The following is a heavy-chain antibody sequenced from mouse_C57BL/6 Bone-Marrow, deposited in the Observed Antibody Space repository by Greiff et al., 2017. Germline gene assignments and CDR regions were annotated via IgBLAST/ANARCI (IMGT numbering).Heavy chain of an antibody. D-gene: IGHD2-5*01. Sequence: EVQVEESGGGLVKPGGSLKLSCAASGFTFSSYAMPWVRQTPEKRLEWVATISDGGSYTYYPDNVKGRFTISRDNAKNNLYLQMSHLKSEDTAMYYCARKIYYSNSYFDYWGQGTTLTVSS. CDR2: ISDGGSYT. J-gene: IGHJ2*01. CDR3: ARKIYYSNSYFDY. CDR1: GFTFSSYA. V-gene: IGHV5-4*01.